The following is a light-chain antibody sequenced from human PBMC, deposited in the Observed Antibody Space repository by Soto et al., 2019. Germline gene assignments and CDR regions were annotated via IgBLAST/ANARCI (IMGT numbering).Light chain of an antibody. CDR2: GNS. CDR3: QSYDSSLSGYV. CDR1: SSNIGAGYD. J-gene: IGLJ1*01. Sequence: QSVLTQPPSVSGAPGQRVTISCTGSSSNIGAGYDVHWYQQLPGTAPKLLSYGNSNRPSGVPDRFSGSKSGTSASLAITGLQAEDEADYYCQSYDSSLSGYVFGTGTKLNVL. V-gene: IGLV1-40*01.